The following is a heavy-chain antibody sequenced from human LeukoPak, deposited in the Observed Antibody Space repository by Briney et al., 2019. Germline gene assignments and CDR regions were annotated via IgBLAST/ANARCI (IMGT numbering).Heavy chain of an antibody. CDR2: IIPIFGTA. D-gene: IGHD3-3*01. CDR1: GYTFTSYG. CDR3: ARVPVSIFGVATYYYYGMDV. J-gene: IGHJ6*02. V-gene: IGHV1-69*13. Sequence: SVKVSCKASGYTFTSYGISWVRQAPGQGLEWMGGIIPIFGTANYAQKFQGRVTITADESTSTAYMELSSLRSEDTAVYYCARVPVSIFGVATYYYYGMDVWGQGTTVTVSS.